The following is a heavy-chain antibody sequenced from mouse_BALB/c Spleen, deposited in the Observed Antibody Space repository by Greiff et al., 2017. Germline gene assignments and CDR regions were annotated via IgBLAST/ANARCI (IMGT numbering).Heavy chain of an antibody. CDR1: GFTFSSYG. D-gene: IGHD2-10*02. J-gene: IGHJ3*01. V-gene: IGHV5-6*02. CDR3: ARHGEYGNPAWFAY. Sequence: DVMLVESGGDLVKPGGSLKLSCAASGFTFSSYGMSWVRQTPDKRLEWVATISSGGSYTYYPDSVKGRFTISRDNAKNTLYLQMSSLKSEDTAMYYCARHGEYGNPAWFAYWGQGTLVTVSA. CDR2: ISSGGSYT.